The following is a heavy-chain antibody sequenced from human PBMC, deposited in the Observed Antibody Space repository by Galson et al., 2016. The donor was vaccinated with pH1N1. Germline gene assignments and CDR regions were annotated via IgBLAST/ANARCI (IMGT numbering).Heavy chain of an antibody. J-gene: IGHJ4*02. Sequence: SLRLSCAASGFTFSTYSFNWVRQAPGKGLEWISYISGTGNTIYYAASVKGRFTISRDNAKNSLSLQMNSLGHDDTAVYYCARALLYSNFVSEYWGLGTLVTVSS. CDR2: ISGTGNTI. CDR3: ARALLYSNFVSEY. CDR1: GFTFSTYS. V-gene: IGHV3-48*02. D-gene: IGHD4-11*01.